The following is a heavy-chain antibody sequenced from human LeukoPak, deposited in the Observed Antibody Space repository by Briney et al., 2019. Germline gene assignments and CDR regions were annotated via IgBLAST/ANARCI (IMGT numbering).Heavy chain of an antibody. CDR1: GYTFTSYG. D-gene: IGHD3-10*01. Sequence: GASVKVSCKASGYTFTSYGISWVRQAPGQGLEWMGWISACNGNTNYAQKLQGRVTMTTDTSTSTAYMELRSLRSDDTAVYYCARDRGQQWYYYGSGSSHNWFDPWGQGTLVTVSS. CDR3: ARDRGQQWYYYGSGSSHNWFDP. V-gene: IGHV1-18*01. CDR2: ISACNGNT. J-gene: IGHJ5*02.